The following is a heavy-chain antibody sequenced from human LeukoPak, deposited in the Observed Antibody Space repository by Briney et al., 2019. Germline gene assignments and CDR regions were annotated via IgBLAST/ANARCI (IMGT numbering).Heavy chain of an antibody. Sequence: GGSLRLSCAVSGFTFRNHDMTWVRPTPGKGLEWVSSFCATGGHTYYADSVQGRFTISRDNSKNTLFLRMNSMRAEDTAVYYCAREPQGDSSGYDAFDIWGQGTMVTVSS. D-gene: IGHD3-22*01. CDR2: FCATGGHT. CDR1: GFTFRNHD. V-gene: IGHV3-23*01. J-gene: IGHJ3*02. CDR3: AREPQGDSSGYDAFDI.